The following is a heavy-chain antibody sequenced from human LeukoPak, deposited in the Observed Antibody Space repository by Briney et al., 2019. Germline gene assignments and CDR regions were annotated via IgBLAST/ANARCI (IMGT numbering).Heavy chain of an antibody. CDR3: ARAYDSSGYSFDY. V-gene: IGHV1-2*04. CDR2: INPNSGGT. J-gene: IGHJ4*02. CDR1: GYTFTGYY. Sequence: ASVKVSCKASGYTFTGYYMHWVRQAPAQGLEWMGWINPNSGGTNYAQKFQGWVTMTRDTSISTAYMELSRLRSDDTAVYYCARAYDSSGYSFDYWGQGTLVTVSS. D-gene: IGHD3-22*01.